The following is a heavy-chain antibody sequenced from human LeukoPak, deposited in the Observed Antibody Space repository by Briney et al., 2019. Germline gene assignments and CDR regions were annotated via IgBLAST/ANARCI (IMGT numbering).Heavy chain of an antibody. CDR2: IYYNGNT. CDR3: ARSYCAGDCYTEYFQH. Sequence: SETLSLTCTVSGASISTHTYYWGWIRQPPGKGLEWIGSIYYNGNTYYNPSLKSRVTISVDTSNNQFSLKLRSVTAVDTAVYYCARSYCAGDCYTEYFQHWGQGTLVTVSS. V-gene: IGHV4-39*01. J-gene: IGHJ1*01. D-gene: IGHD2-21*02. CDR1: GASISTHTYY.